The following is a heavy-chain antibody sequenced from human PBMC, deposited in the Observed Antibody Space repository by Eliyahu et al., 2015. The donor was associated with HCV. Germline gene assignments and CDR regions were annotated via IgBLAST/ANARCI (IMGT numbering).Heavy chain of an antibody. CDR1: GYSFTSYW. D-gene: IGHD2-21*02. CDR2: IFPGVSNI. V-gene: IGHV5-51*01. J-gene: IGHJ2*01. CDR3: ARRPDWYFGGPYFDL. Sequence: EVQLVQSGPEVKKPGXSLKISCKGSGYSFTSYWIGWVRQXPGKGLEWMGIIFPGVSNIRYSPSFQGQVTISADKSISTAYLQWSSLKASDTAMYYCARRPDWYFGGPYFDLWGRGTLVTVSS.